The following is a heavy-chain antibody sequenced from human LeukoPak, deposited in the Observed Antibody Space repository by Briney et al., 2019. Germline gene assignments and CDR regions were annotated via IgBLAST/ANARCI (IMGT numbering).Heavy chain of an antibody. Sequence: PSETLSLTCTVSADSISIYYWSWIRQAPGRGLEWIGYIYSIGSTNYNPSLKSRVTMSVDTSKNQFSLKLSSVTGADTAVYYCARVNSRTIDYWGQGTLVTVSS. V-gene: IGHV4-59*01. CDR3: ARVNSRTIDY. CDR2: IYSIGST. J-gene: IGHJ4*02. D-gene: IGHD3-3*01. CDR1: ADSISIYY.